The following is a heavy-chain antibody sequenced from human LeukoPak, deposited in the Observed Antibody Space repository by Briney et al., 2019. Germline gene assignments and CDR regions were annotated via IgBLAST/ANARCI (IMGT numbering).Heavy chain of an antibody. CDR3: ARELDTAMVTYYFDY. V-gene: IGHV4-61*02. CDR1: GGSISSGSYY. CDR2: IYTSGST. J-gene: IGHJ4*02. D-gene: IGHD5-18*01. Sequence: SETLSLTCTVSGGSISSGSYYWSWIRQPAGKGLEWIGRIYTSGSTNYNPSLKSRVTISVDTSKNQFSLKPSSVTAADTAVYYCARELDTAMVTYYFDYWGQGTLVTVSS.